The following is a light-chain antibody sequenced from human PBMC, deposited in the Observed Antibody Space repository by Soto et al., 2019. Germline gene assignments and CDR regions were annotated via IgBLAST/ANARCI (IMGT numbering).Light chain of an antibody. V-gene: IGKV1-39*01. Sequence: DIQMTQSPSSLSASVGDRVTITCRASQSISSYLNWYQQKPGKAPKLLIYSASSLQSGVPSRFNGSGARTDFTLTISSLQPEDFATYYCQQSYSTPYTFGQGTKLEIK. CDR3: QQSYSTPYT. CDR1: QSISSY. J-gene: IGKJ2*01. CDR2: SAS.